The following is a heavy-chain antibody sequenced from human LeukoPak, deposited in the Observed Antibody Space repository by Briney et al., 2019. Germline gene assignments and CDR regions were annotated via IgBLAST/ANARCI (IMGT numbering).Heavy chain of an antibody. D-gene: IGHD3-22*01. J-gene: IGHJ3*01. CDR1: GFTFNSYT. CDR3: ARDTGYYDSSAYYYVHAFDL. CDR2: ISSNGGST. Sequence: PGGSLRLSCAASGFTFNSYTMHWVRQAPGKGLEYVSAISSNGGSTYYANSVKGRFTISRDNSKNTLYLQMGSLRPEDMAVYYCARDTGYYDSSAYYYVHAFDLWGRGTMVTVSS. V-gene: IGHV3-64*01.